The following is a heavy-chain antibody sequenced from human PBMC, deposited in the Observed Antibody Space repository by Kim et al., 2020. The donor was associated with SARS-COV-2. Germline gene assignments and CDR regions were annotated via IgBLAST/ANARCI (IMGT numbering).Heavy chain of an antibody. Sequence: AQKLQGRVTMTTDTSTSTAYMELRSLRSDDTAVYYCARGNSNYYYYGMDVWGQGTTVTVSS. V-gene: IGHV1-18*01. J-gene: IGHJ6*02. D-gene: IGHD4-4*01. CDR3: ARGNSNYYYYGMDV.